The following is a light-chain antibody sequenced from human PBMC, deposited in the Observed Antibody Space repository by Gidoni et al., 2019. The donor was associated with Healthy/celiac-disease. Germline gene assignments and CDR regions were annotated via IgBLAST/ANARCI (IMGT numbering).Light chain of an antibody. V-gene: IGKV1-39*01. CDR2: AAS. CDR1: QSISSY. CDR3: QQSYSTPIFT. Sequence: HMTQHPPSPSASVGDRVTITCRASQSISSYLNWYQQKPGKAPKPLIYAASSLQSRVPSRFSSSGAGTDFTLTISSLQPEDFATDYCQQSYSTPIFTFGPGTKVDIK. J-gene: IGKJ3*01.